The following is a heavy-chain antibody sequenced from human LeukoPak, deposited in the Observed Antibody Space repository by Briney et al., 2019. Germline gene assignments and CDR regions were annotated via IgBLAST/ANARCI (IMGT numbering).Heavy chain of an antibody. CDR2: ISYDGSNK. Sequence: GGSLRLSCAASGFTFSSYAMHWVRQAPGKGLEWVAVISYDGSNKYYADSVKGRFTISRDNSKNTLYLQMNSLRAEDTAVYYCAREHSSGWYGTDYWGQGTLVTVSS. CDR1: GFTFSSYA. J-gene: IGHJ4*02. CDR3: AREHSSGWYGTDY. D-gene: IGHD6-19*01. V-gene: IGHV3-30-3*01.